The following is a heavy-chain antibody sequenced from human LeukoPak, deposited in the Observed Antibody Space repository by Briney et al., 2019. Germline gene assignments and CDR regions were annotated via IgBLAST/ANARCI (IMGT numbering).Heavy chain of an antibody. CDR1: GGSFSGYY. V-gene: IGHV4-34*01. J-gene: IGHJ5*02. D-gene: IGHD1-26*01. CDR3: ARSSPWDNWFDP. CDR2: INHSGST. Sequence: SETLSLTCAVWGGSFSGYYWSWIRQPPGKGLECIGEINHSGSTNYNPSLKSRVTISVDTSKNQFYLKLSSVTAADTAVYYCARSSPWDNWFDPWGQGTLVTVSS.